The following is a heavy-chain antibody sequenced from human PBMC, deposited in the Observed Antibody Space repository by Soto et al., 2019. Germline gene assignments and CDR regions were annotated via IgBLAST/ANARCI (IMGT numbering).Heavy chain of an antibody. CDR3: AKDFQGMITFGGVIVKPFFDY. CDR1: GFTFSSYA. CDR2: ISGSGGST. V-gene: IGHV3-23*01. Sequence: GGSLRLSCAASGFTFSSYAMSWVRQAPGKGLEWVSAISGSGGSTYYADSVKGRFTISRDNSKNTLYLQMNSLRAEDTAVYYCAKDFQGMITFGGVIVKPFFDYWGQGTLVTVSS. J-gene: IGHJ4*02. D-gene: IGHD3-16*02.